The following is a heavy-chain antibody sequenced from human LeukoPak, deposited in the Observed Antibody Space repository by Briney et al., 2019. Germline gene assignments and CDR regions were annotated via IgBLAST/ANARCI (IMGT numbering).Heavy chain of an antibody. CDR3: AHGLRYYGGDWFDP. J-gene: IGHJ5*02. V-gene: IGHV2-5*08. CDR1: GFTFSNYA. Sequence: LRLSCAASGFTFSNYAMHWIRQPPGKALEWLALIYWDDDKRYSPSLKSRLTITKDTSKNQVVLTMTNMDPVDTATYYCAHGLRYYGGDWFDPWGQGTLVTVSS. D-gene: IGHD3-9*01. CDR2: IYWDDDK.